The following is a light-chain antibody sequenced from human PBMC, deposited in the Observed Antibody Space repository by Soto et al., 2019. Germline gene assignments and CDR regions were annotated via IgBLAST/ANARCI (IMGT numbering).Light chain of an antibody. CDR1: QSVTIN. CDR3: QQRSSWIT. Sequence: EIVLTQSPAILSLSPGDRATLSCRASQSVTINLAWYQHKPGQAPRLLIYGASNRATGIPARFSGSGSGTDFTLTISSLEPEDFAXYYCQQRSSWITFGQGTRLEIK. J-gene: IGKJ5*01. CDR2: GAS. V-gene: IGKV3-11*01.